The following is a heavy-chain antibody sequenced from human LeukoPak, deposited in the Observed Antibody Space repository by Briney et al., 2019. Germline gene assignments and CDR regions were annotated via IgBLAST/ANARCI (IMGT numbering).Heavy chain of an antibody. V-gene: IGHV4-59*01. D-gene: IGHD3-22*01. J-gene: IGHJ4*02. CDR2: IYYGGSA. CDR3: ARDQYYYDSSGYLFDY. Sequence: PSETLSLTCTVSGGSISSYYWSWIRQPPGKGLEWIGYIYYGGSANYNPSLKSRVTISEDTSKNQFSLKLSSVTAADTAVYYCARDQYYYDSSGYLFDYWGQGTLVTVSS. CDR1: GGSISSYY.